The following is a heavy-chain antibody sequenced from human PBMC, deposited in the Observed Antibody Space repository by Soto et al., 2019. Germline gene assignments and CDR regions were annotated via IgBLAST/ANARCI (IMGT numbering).Heavy chain of an antibody. CDR1: GLTFNRYW. V-gene: IGHV3-74*01. D-gene: IGHD1-1*01. J-gene: IGHJ4*02. CDR2: INTDGSNT. Sequence: GGSLRLSCAAPGLTFNRYWMHWVRHAPGKGLVWVSPINTDGSNTNYAYSVKGRFTISRDNAKSTLYVQMNSLRAEDTAVYYCARGIGYSAQDYWGQGTPVTVSS. CDR3: ARGIGYSAQDY.